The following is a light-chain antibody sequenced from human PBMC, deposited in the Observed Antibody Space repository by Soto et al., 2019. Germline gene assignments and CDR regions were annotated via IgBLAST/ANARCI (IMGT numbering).Light chain of an antibody. CDR1: QSVSSNY. CDR3: QQYGSSPTWT. J-gene: IGKJ1*01. Sequence: ERVLTQSPGTLSLSPWERATLSCRASQSVSSNYLASYQQKPGQAPRLLIYGASTRATGIPDRFSGSGSGTDFTLTISRLEPEDSAVYYCQQYGSSPTWTFGQGTKVEIK. V-gene: IGKV3-20*01. CDR2: GAS.